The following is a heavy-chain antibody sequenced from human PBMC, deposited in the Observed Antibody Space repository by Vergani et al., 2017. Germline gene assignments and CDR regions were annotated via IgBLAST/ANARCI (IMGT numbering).Heavy chain of an antibody. J-gene: IGHJ4*02. D-gene: IGHD4-17*01. CDR2: IIPIFGTA. V-gene: IGHV1-69*18. CDR3: ARDNGEVDDGDYVGYFDY. CDR1: GGTFSSYA. Sequence: QVQLVQSGAEVKKPGSSVKVSCKASGGTFSSYAISWVRQAPGQGLEWMGRIIPIFGTANYAQKFQGRVTITADESTSTAYMELSSLRAEDTAVYYCARDNGEVDDGDYVGYFDYWGQGTLVTVSS.